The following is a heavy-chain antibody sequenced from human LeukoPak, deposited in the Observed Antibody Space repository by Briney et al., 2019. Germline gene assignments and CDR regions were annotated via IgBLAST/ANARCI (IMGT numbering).Heavy chain of an antibody. Sequence: ASVKVSCKASGYTFTNCHMHWVRQAPGQGLEWMGIINPSGGSTNYAQKFQGRVTLTRDTSTSTVYMELSSLRSDDTAVYYCARGTYCGGDCYSLGGNYYFDYWGQGTLVTVSS. D-gene: IGHD2-21*02. CDR2: INPSGGST. V-gene: IGHV1-46*01. CDR3: ARGTYCGGDCYSLGGNYYFDY. J-gene: IGHJ4*02. CDR1: GYTFTNCH.